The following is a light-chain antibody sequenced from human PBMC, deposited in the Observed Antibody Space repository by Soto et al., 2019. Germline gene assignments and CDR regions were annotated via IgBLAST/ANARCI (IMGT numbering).Light chain of an antibody. CDR2: DVS. V-gene: IGLV2-14*03. CDR3: SSYTSSSTLEV. CDR1: SSDVGGYNY. Sequence: QSVLTQPASVSGSPGQSITISCTGTSSDVGGYNYVSWYQQHPGKAPKLMIYDVSYRPSGVSNRFSGSKSGNTASLTISGLQAEDEADYYCSSYTSSSTLEVFGTGTQVTVL. J-gene: IGLJ1*01.